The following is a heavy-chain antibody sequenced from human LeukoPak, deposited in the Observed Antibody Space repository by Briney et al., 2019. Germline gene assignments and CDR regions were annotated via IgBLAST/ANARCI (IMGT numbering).Heavy chain of an antibody. CDR2: INSDGINT. CDR1: GFTFSNYW. V-gene: IGHV3-74*01. J-gene: IGHJ3*02. Sequence: GGSLRLSCAASGFTFSNYWMHWVRQAPGKGLVWVSRINSDGINTSYADSVKGRFTISRDNAKNSLYLQMNSLRAEDMALYYCAKDYYDSSGLIPGAIAFDIWGQGTMVTVSS. D-gene: IGHD3-22*01. CDR3: AKDYYDSSGLIPGAIAFDI.